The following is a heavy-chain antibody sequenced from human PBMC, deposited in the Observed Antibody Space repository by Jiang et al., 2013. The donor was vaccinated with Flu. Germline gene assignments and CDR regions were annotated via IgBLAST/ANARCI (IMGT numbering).Heavy chain of an antibody. CDR3: ARLGRGYFDWLPHFDY. V-gene: IGHV1-3*01. CDR2: INAGNGNT. CDR1: GYTFTSYA. D-gene: IGHD3-9*01. Sequence: SGAEVKKPGASVKVSCKASGYTFTSYAMHWVRQAPGQRLEWMGWINAGNGNTKYSQKFQGRVTITRDTSASTAYMELSSLRSEDTAVYYCARLGRGYFDWLPHFDYWGQGTLVTVSS. J-gene: IGHJ4*02.